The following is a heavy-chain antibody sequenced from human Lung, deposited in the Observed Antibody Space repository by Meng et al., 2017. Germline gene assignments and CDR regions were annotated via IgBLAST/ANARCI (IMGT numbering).Heavy chain of an antibody. CDR3: ARYLAGGYGDYFDY. D-gene: IGHD4-17*01. Sequence: QAHLQQSGPGLVKPSGTLSLTCAASGGSISSSNWWSWVRQPPGKGLEWIGEIYHSGSTNYNPSLKSRVTISVDKSKNQFSLKLSSVTAADTAVYYCARYLAGGYGDYFDYWGQGTLVTVSS. J-gene: IGHJ4*02. V-gene: IGHV4-4*02. CDR1: GGSISSSNW. CDR2: IYHSGST.